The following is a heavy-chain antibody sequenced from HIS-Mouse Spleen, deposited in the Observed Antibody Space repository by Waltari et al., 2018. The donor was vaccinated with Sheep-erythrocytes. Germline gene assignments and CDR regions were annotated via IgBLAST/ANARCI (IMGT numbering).Heavy chain of an antibody. CDR1: GFTFTGYA. V-gene: IGHV3-23*01. Sequence: EVQLLESGGGLVQPGGSLRLSCAASGFTFTGYAMSWFRRAPGKGLEWVSAISGSGGSTYYADSVKGRFTISRDNSKNTLYLQMNSLRAEDTAVYYCAKRRTGDGGLDYWGQGTLVTVSS. CDR2: ISGSGGST. D-gene: IGHD7-27*01. CDR3: AKRRTGDGGLDY. J-gene: IGHJ4*02.